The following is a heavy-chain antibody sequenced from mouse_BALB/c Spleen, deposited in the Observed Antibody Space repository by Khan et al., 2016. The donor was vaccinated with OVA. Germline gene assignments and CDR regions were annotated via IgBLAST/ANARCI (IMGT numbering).Heavy chain of an antibody. CDR1: GYSFTTYY. D-gene: IGHD2-2*01. J-gene: IGHJ3*01. CDR3: TRHGYVAWFTY. V-gene: IGHV1S135*01. Sequence: EVQLQQSGPELMKPGASVKISCKASGYSFTTYYIHWVLQSHGKSLDWIGYIDPFSGDTTYNQKFKGKATLTVDKSSSTAYIHLNNLTSEDSAVYYCTRHGYVAWFTYWGQGTLDTVSA. CDR2: IDPFSGDT.